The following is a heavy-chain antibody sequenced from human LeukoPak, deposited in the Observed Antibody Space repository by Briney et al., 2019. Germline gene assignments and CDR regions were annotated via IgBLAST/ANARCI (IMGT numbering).Heavy chain of an antibody. Sequence: SETLSLTCTVSGGSISSYYWSWIRQPPGKGLEWIGYIYYSGSTNYNPSLKSRVTISVDTSKNQFFLKLSSVTAADTAVYYCARQGIAVAFDYWGQGTLVTVSS. D-gene: IGHD6-19*01. J-gene: IGHJ4*02. V-gene: IGHV4-59*08. CDR1: GGSISSYY. CDR3: ARQGIAVAFDY. CDR2: IYYSGST.